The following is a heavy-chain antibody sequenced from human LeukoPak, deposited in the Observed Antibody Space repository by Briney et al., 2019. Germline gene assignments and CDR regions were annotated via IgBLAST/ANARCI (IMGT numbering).Heavy chain of an antibody. CDR3: AKGGCRGTCNPLAY. V-gene: IGHV3-23*01. CDR1: GFTFSGSG. CDR2: SGDSDGST. J-gene: IGHJ4*02. D-gene: IGHD2-15*01. Sequence: TGGSLRLSCAASGFTFSGSGMSWVRQAPGKGLEWISSSGDSDGSTYYADSLKGRFTISRDNSKNTLYLQMNNLRAEDTAVYYCAKGGCRGTCNPLAYWGQGTLVTAAS.